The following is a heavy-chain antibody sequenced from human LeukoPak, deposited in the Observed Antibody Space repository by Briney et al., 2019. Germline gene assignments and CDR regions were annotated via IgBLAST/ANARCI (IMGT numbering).Heavy chain of an antibody. V-gene: IGHV3-7*01. Sequence: GGSLRLSCAASGFTFSSYWMSWVRQAPGKGLEWVASINEDGSDKYSVDSVRGRFTISRDNAKNSLYLQMSSLRAEDTAGYYCARDTYRFDDYWGQGTLVTVSS. J-gene: IGHJ4*02. CDR3: ARDTYRFDDY. CDR1: GFTFSSYW. CDR2: INEDGSDK.